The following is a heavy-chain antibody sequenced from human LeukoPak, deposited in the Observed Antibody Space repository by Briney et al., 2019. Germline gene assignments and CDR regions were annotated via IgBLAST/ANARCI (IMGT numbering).Heavy chain of an antibody. D-gene: IGHD2-21*02. V-gene: IGHV1-69*06. CDR1: GYTFTSYA. Sequence: SVKVSCKASGYTFTSYAMNWVRQAPGQGLEWMGGIIPIFGTANYAQKFQGRVTITADKSTSTAYMELSSLRSEDTAVYYCAGFRRAGAYCGGDCCSYWGQGTLVTVSS. J-gene: IGHJ4*02. CDR3: AGFRRAGAYCGGDCCSY. CDR2: IIPIFGTA.